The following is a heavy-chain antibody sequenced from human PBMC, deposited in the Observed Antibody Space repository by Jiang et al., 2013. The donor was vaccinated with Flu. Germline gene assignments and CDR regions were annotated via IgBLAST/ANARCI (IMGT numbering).Heavy chain of an antibody. Sequence: IGSIYYSGRTYYNPSLKSRVTISVDTSKNQFSLSLSSVTAADTAVYYCARGTTAELTWFDPWGQGTLVTVSS. J-gene: IGHJ5*02. D-gene: IGHD1-1*01. CDR3: ARGTTAELTWFDP. V-gene: IGHV4-39*01. CDR2: IYYSGRT.